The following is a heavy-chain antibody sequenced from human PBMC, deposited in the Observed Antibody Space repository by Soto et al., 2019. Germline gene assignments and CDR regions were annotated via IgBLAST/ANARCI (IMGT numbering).Heavy chain of an antibody. V-gene: IGHV3-30-3*01. CDR2: ISYDGSNK. CDR1: GFTFSSYA. J-gene: IGHJ4*02. CDR3: ASNSYSSSWYFDY. Sequence: LRLSCAASGFTFSSYAMHWVRQAPGKGLEWVAVISYDGSNKYYADSVKGRFTISRDNSKNTLYLQMNSPRAEDTAVYYCASNSYSSSWYFDYWGQGTLVTVSS. D-gene: IGHD6-13*01.